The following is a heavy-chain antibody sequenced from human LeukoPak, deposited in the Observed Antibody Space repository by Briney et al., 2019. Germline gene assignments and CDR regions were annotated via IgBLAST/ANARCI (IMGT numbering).Heavy chain of an antibody. D-gene: IGHD4-17*01. CDR3: ARLGTVTTRTNWFDP. V-gene: IGHV4-38-2*01. J-gene: IGHJ5*02. CDR1: GYSISSGYY. Sequence: PSETLSLTCAVSGYSISSGYYWGWIRQPPGKGLEWIGSIYHSGSTYCNPSLKSRVTISVDTSENQFSLKLSSVTAADTAVYYCARLGTVTTRTNWFDPWGQGTLVTVSS. CDR2: IYHSGST.